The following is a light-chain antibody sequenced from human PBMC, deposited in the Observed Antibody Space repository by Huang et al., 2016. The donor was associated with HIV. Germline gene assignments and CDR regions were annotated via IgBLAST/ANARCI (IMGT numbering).Light chain of an antibody. CDR2: GTS. V-gene: IGKV1-NL1*01. J-gene: IGKJ4*01. CDR1: QGISNS. CDR3: QQYFDIPDT. Sequence: DIQMTQSPSSLSASVGDRVTITCRSSQGISNSLAWYQQKPGKAPKLLLYGTSRLESGVPSRLSGSGSGTDYTLTISSLQPEDFATYYCQQYFDIPDTFGGGTKVEIK.